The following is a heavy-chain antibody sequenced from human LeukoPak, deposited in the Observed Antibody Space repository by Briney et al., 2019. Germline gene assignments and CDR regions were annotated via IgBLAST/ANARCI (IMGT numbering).Heavy chain of an antibody. J-gene: IGHJ6*02. Sequence: GGSLRLSCAASGFTFSSYGMHWVRQAPGKGLEWVAVIWYDGSNKYYADSVKDRFTISRDNSKNTLYLQMNSLRAEDTAVYYCARDGSDWNYAYYYYGMDVWGQGTTVTVSS. CDR3: ARDGSDWNYAYYYYGMDV. CDR2: IWYDGSNK. V-gene: IGHV3-33*01. CDR1: GFTFSSYG. D-gene: IGHD1-7*01.